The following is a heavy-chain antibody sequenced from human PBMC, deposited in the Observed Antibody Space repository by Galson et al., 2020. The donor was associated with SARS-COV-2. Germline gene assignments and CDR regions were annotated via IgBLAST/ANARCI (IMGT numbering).Heavy chain of an antibody. CDR1: AFTFSSYS. V-gene: IGHV3-21*01. CDR3: ARDKPLQHGDAFDI. CDR2: TRRSSGYI. Sequence: TGGSLRLSCPASAFTFSSYSMNWVRQAPGKGLEWDSSTRRSSGYIYYANSVKGRFTISRDNAKNSLYLQMNSLRAEDTAVYYCARDKPLQHGDAFDIWGQGTMVTVSS. J-gene: IGHJ3*02. D-gene: IGHD3-10*01.